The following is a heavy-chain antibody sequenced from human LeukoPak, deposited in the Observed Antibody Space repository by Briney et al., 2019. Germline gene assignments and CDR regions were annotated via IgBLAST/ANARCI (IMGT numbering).Heavy chain of an antibody. V-gene: IGHV1-46*01. CDR3: ARATLSDYYFNY. Sequence: ASVKVSCKASGYTFTSYYMHWVRQAPGQGLEWMGIIIPSGGSTSYAQKFQGRVTMTRDTSTSTVYMELSSLRSEDTAVYFCARATLSDYYFNYWGQGTLVTVSS. J-gene: IGHJ4*02. CDR2: IIPSGGST. CDR1: GYTFTSYY.